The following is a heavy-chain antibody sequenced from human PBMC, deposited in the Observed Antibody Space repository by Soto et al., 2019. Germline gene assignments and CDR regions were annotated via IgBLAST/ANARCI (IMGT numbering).Heavy chain of an antibody. CDR3: AREKLWGSYNYMDV. CDR1: GFTFSSYG. J-gene: IGHJ6*03. Sequence: GGSLRLSCAASGFTFSSYGMHWVRQAPGKGLEWVAVIWYDGSNKYYADSVKGRFTISRDNSKNTLYLQMNSLRAEDTAVYYCAREKLWGSYNYMDVWGKGTTVTVSS. D-gene: IGHD7-27*01. CDR2: IWYDGSNK. V-gene: IGHV3-33*01.